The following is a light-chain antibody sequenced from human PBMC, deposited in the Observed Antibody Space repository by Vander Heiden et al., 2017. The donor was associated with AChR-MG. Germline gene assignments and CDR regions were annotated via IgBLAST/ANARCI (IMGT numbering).Light chain of an antibody. V-gene: IGLV3-21*04. CDR2: YNS. CDR1: NIGSKS. J-gene: IGLJ1*01. Sequence: SYVLTQPPSVSVAPGKTALVTCRGNNIGSKSVHWYQQKPGQAPLLVIFYNSDRPSGIPERFSGSNSGNTATLTISTVEAGDEADYSCQVWDSSSEHYVFGTGTKVTVL. CDR3: QVWDSSSEHYV.